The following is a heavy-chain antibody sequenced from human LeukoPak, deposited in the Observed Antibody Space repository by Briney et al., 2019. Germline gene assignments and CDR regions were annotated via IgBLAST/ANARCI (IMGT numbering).Heavy chain of an antibody. V-gene: IGHV3-23*01. Sequence: GGSLRLSCAASGFTVSSYAMGWVRQAPGRGLEWVSSISSSGGSTFYADSVKGRLPVSRDNSKSTLNLQMDSLRAEDTAIYYCAKDGSTNSRVAYYFDYWGQGTLVTVSS. CDR3: AKDGSTNSRVAYYFDY. CDR2: ISSSGGST. J-gene: IGHJ4*02. D-gene: IGHD2-21*01. CDR1: GFTVSSYA.